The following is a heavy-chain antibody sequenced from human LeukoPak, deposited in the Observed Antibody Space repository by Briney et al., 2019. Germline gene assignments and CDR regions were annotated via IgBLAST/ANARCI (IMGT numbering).Heavy chain of an antibody. CDR1: GGSISGYY. D-gene: IGHD6-19*01. J-gene: IGHJ2*01. V-gene: IGHV4-4*09. CDR2: IYTSGST. CDR3: AGGYSSGRYWWYFDL. Sequence: SETLSLTCSVSGGSISGYYWSWIRQPLGKGLEWIGYIYTSGSTNYNPSLKSRVTISVDTSKNQFSLKLSSVTAADTAVYFCAGGYSSGRYWWYFDLWAVAPWSLSPQ.